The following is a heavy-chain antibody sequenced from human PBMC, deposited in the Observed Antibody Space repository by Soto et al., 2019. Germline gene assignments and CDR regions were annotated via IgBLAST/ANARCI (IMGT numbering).Heavy chain of an antibody. J-gene: IGHJ5*02. D-gene: IGHD6-19*01. CDR2: ISGSGGST. CDR1: GFTFSSYA. CDR3: AKDLRGVPRIAVAGTP. V-gene: IGHV3-23*01. Sequence: EVQLLESGGGLVQPGGSLRLSCAASGFTFSSYAMSWVRQAPGKGLEWVSAISGSGGSTYYADSVKGRFTISRDNSKNTLYLQMNSLRAEDTAVYYCAKDLRGVPRIAVAGTPWGQGTLVTVSS.